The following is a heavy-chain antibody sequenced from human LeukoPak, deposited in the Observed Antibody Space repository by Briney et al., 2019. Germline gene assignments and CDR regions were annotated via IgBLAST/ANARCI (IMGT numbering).Heavy chain of an antibody. J-gene: IGHJ6*03. V-gene: IGHV3-7*01. D-gene: IGHD5-18*01. CDR2: IKEDGSEK. CDR1: GFTFTSYW. Sequence: GGSLRLSCAASGFTFTSYWMSWVCQAPGKGLEWVANIKEDGSEKYYVDSVKGRFTISRDNAKNALYLQMNSLRAEDTAVYYCARLYSYGDYMDVWGKGTTVTVSS. CDR3: ARLYSYGDYMDV.